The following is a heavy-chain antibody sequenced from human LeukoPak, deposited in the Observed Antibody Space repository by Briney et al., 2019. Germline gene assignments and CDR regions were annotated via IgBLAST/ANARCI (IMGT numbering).Heavy chain of an antibody. D-gene: IGHD5-18*01. CDR1: GYTFTSYG. V-gene: IGHV1-18*01. Sequence: ASVKVSCKASGYTFTSYGISWVRQAPGQGVEWMGWISAYNGNTNYAQKLQGRVTMTTDTSTSTAYMELRSLRSDDTAVHYCARNTAMVTPSYYFDYWGQGTLVTVSS. CDR2: ISAYNGNT. CDR3: ARNTAMVTPSYYFDY. J-gene: IGHJ4*02.